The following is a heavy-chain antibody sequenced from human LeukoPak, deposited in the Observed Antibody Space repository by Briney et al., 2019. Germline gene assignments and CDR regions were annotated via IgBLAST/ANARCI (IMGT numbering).Heavy chain of an antibody. CDR1: GFTFSIYG. Sequence: GGSLRLSCAASGFTFSIYGMGWVRQAPGKGLEWVSYISSSGSTIYYADSVKGRFTISRDNAKNSLYLQMNSLRAEDTAVYYCAELGITMIGGVWGKGTTVTISS. J-gene: IGHJ6*04. CDR3: AELGITMIGGV. CDR2: ISSSGSTI. V-gene: IGHV3-48*03. D-gene: IGHD3-10*02.